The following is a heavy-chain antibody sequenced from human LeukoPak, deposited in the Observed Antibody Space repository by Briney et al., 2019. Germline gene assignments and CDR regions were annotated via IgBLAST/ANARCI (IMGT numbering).Heavy chain of an antibody. V-gene: IGHV3-30-3*01. D-gene: IGHD3-22*01. J-gene: IGHJ4*02. CDR1: GFTFSSYA. CDR2: ISYDGSNK. CDR3: ARDYYDSSGYSYPFDY. Sequence: PGGSLRLSCAASGFTFSSYAMHWVRQAPGKGLEWVAVISYDGSNKYYADSVKGRFTISRDNSKNTLYLQMNSLRAEDTAVYYCARDYYDSSGYSYPFDYWGQGTLVTVSS.